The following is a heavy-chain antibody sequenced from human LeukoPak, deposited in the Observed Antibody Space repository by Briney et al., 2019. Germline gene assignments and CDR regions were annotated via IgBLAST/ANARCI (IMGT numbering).Heavy chain of an antibody. CDR1: GGSISSYY. CDR2: IYYSGST. V-gene: IGHV4-59*08. D-gene: IGHD6-19*01. J-gene: IGHJ3*02. Sequence: SETLSLTCTVSGGSISSYYWSWIRQPPGKGLEWIGYIYYSGSTYYNPSLKSRVTISVDTSKNQFSLKLSSVTAADTAVYYCARLSMGYSSGWYGSFDIWGQGTMVTVSS. CDR3: ARLSMGYSSGWYGSFDI.